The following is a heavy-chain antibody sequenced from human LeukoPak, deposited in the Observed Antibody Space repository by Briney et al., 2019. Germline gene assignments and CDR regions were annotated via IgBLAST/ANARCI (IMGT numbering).Heavy chain of an antibody. CDR2: IKGDGSEK. V-gene: IGHV3-7*01. CDR3: ASAAKYSDTWYFDY. CDR1: GFTFSSYW. Sequence: GGSLRLSCAASGFTFSSYWMSWVRQAPGKGLEWVANIKGDGSEKYYVDSVKGRFTISRDNAKNSLYLQMNSLRAEDTAVYYCASAAKYSDTWYFDYWGQGTLVTVAS. J-gene: IGHJ4*02. D-gene: IGHD6-6*01.